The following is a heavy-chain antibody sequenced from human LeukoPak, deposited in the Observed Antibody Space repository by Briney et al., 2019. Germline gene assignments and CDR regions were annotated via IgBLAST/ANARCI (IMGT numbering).Heavy chain of an antibody. D-gene: IGHD3-22*01. CDR2: MNPNSGNT. Sequence: ASVKVSCKASGYTFTSYDINWVRQATGQGLEWMGWMNPNSGNTGYAQKFQGRVTMTRNTSISTAYMGLSSLRSEDTAVYYCARGTGDSSGYYRYYYHGMDVWGQGTTVTVSS. J-gene: IGHJ6*02. V-gene: IGHV1-8*01. CDR1: GYTFTSYD. CDR3: ARGTGDSSGYYRYYYHGMDV.